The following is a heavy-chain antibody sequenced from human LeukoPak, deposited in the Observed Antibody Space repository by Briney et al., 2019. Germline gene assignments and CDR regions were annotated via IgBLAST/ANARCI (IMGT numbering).Heavy chain of an antibody. D-gene: IGHD3-16*02. CDR1: GGSFSGYY. J-gene: IGHJ5*02. Sequence: SETLSLTCAVYGGSFSGYYWSWIRQPPGKGLEWIGEINHSGSTNYNPSLKSRVTMSVDTSKNQFSLKLSSVTAADTAVYYCARVTHDYVWGSYRQSYMAWFDPWGQGTLVTVSS. CDR3: ARVTHDYVWGSYRQSYMAWFDP. CDR2: INHSGST. V-gene: IGHV4-34*01.